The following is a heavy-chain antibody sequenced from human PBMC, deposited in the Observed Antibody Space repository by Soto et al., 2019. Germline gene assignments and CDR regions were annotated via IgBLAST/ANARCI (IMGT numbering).Heavy chain of an antibody. J-gene: IGHJ4*02. CDR3: ANSDCTNGVCYTSGFVFDY. V-gene: IGHV3-64*04. CDR2: ISSNGGST. CDR1: GFIFSTYA. D-gene: IGHD2-8*01. Sequence: GGSLRLSCAASGFIFSTYAMHWVRQAPGKGLEYVSAISSNGGSTYYADSVKGRLTISRDNSKNTLYLQMNSLRAEDTAVYYCANSDCTNGVCYTSGFVFDYWGQGTLVTVSS.